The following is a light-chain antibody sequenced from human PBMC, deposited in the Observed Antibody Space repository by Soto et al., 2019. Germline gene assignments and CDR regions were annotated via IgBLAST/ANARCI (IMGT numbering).Light chain of an antibody. CDR2: GAS. V-gene: IGKV3-20*01. CDR3: QQYDSSPRT. J-gene: IGKJ1*01. CDR1: QSLRSTS. Sequence: EIVLTQSPRTLSLSPGERATLSCRASQSLRSTSLAWYQQKPGQAPRLLISGASTRAADIPDRFSGSGSGTDFTLTIGRLEPEDLAVYYGQQYDSSPRTFGQGTKVEIK.